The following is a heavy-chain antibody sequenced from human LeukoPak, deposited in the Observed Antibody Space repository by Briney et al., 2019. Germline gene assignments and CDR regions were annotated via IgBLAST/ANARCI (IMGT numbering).Heavy chain of an antibody. D-gene: IGHD4-17*01. CDR3: AKDKTTVTTFILDY. Sequence: PGGSLSLSCAASGFTFSGYAMSGVRQAPGKGLEWVSAISGSGGSTYYADSVKGRFTISRDNSKNTLYLQMNSLRAEDTAVYYCAKDKTTVTTFILDYWGQGTLVTVSS. CDR2: ISGSGGST. CDR1: GFTFSGYA. J-gene: IGHJ4*02. V-gene: IGHV3-23*01.